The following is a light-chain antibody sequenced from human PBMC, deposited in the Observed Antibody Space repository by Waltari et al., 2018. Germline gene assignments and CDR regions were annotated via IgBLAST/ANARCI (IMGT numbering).Light chain of an antibody. J-gene: IGKJ4*01. V-gene: IGKV2-30*01. CDR3: MQSTHWPLT. Sequence: DVVMTQSPLSLSVALGQPASISCWSTQRLVYRDVDTYLHWVQQRPGQSPRRLIYKVSNRDSGVPDRFSGRGSGTEFTLKISRVEAEDVGVYYCMQSTHWPLTFGGGTKVEIK. CDR2: KVS. CDR1: QRLVYRDVDTY.